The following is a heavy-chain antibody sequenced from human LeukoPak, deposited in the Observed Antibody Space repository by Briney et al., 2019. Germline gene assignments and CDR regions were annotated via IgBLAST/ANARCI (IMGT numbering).Heavy chain of an antibody. CDR3: ARDWGVSARPGYMDV. D-gene: IGHD6-6*01. CDR2: IYYSGST. J-gene: IGHJ6*03. V-gene: IGHV4-59*01. CDR1: GGSFSGYY. Sequence: SETLSLTCAVYGGSFSGYYWSWIRQPPGKVLEWIGYIYYSGSTKYNPSLKSRVTISVDTSKNQFSLRLSSVTAADTAVYYCARDWGVSARPGYMDVWGKGTTVTVSS.